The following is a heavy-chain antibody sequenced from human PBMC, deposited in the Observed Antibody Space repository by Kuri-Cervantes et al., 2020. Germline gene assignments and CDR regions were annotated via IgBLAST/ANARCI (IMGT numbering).Heavy chain of an antibody. CDR2: IYHSGST. CDR1: GYSISSGYY. V-gene: IGHV4-38-2*02. D-gene: IGHD2-15*01. CDR3: ARGRYCSGGSCSGGADY. J-gene: IGHJ4*02. Sequence: SETLSLTCTVSGYSISSGYYWGWIRQPPGKGLEWIGSIYHSGSTYYNPSLKSRVTISVDRSKNQFSLKLSSVTAADTAVYYCARGRYCSGGSCSGGADYWGQGTLVTVSS.